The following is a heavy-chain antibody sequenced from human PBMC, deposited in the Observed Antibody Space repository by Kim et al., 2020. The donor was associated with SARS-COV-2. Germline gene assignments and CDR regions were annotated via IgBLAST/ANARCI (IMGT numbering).Heavy chain of an antibody. J-gene: IGHJ4*02. Sequence: SNPSLTSRVTISVDTSKNQFSLKLTSVTAADTAVYYCARGSKDGYNYFDYWGQGALVTVSS. V-gene: IGHV4-59*09. D-gene: IGHD5-12*01. CDR3: ARGSKDGYNYFDY.